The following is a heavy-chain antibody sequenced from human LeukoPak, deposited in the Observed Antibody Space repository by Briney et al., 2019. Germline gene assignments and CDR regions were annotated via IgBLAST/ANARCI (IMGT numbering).Heavy chain of an antibody. J-gene: IGHJ4*02. D-gene: IGHD2-21*02. Sequence: GGPLRLSCAASGFTFSSYAMSWVRQAPGKGLEWVSAISGSGGSTYYADSVKGRFAISRDNSKNTLYLQMNSLRAEDTAVYYCATDCGGDCYSSYWGQGTLVTVSS. CDR3: ATDCGGDCYSSY. CDR1: GFTFSSYA. V-gene: IGHV3-23*01. CDR2: ISGSGGST.